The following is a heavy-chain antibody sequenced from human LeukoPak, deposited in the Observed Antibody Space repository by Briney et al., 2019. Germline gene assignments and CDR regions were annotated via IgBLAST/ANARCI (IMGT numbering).Heavy chain of an antibody. D-gene: IGHD2-2*01. CDR2: ISGSGGST. Sequence: GGSLRLSCAASGFTFSSYAMGWFRQAPGKGLEWVSAISGSGGSTYYADSVKGRFTISRDNSKNTLYLQMNSLRAEDTAVYYCAKHARRRYCSSTSCLVDWFDPWGQGTLVTVSS. CDR3: AKHARRRYCSSTSCLVDWFDP. V-gene: IGHV3-23*01. CDR1: GFTFSSYA. J-gene: IGHJ5*02.